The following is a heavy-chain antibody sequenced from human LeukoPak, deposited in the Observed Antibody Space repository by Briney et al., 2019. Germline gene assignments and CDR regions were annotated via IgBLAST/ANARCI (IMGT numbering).Heavy chain of an antibody. D-gene: IGHD2-15*01. Sequence: GGSLTLSCAASGFTFRSYGMHWVRQAPGKGLEWVAYTRDDGSKNWYGDSVKGRFTISRDNPKNTLYLQMKSLRGEDTAVYYCTIGDCRGGRCSAGAYWGQGTLVIVSS. CDR2: TRDDGSKN. V-gene: IGHV3-30*02. CDR1: GFTFRSYG. J-gene: IGHJ4*02. CDR3: TIGDCRGGRCSAGAY.